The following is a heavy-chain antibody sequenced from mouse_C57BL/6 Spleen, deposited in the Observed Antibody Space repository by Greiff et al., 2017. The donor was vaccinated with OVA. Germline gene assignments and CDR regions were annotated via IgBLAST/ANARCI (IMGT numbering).Heavy chain of an antibody. CDR2: IDPADGNT. Sequence: EVQLQQSVAELVRPGASVKLSCTASGFNIKNTYMHWVQQSPEQGLEWIGRIDPADGNTKYAPKFQGKATITADTSSNTAYLQLSSLTSEDTAIYYCARAYDGSYGNAMAYWGQGTSVTVSA. J-gene: IGHJ4*01. CDR3: ARAYDGSYGNAMAY. V-gene: IGHV14-3*01. D-gene: IGHD2-10*01. CDR1: GFNIKNTY.